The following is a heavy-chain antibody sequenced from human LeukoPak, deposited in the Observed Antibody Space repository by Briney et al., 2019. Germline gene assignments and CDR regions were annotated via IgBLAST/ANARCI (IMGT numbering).Heavy chain of an antibody. CDR2: IYYSGST. Sequence: PSETLSLTCAVYGGSFSGYYWSWIRQHPGKGLEWIGYIYYSGSTYYNPSLKSRVTISVDTSKNQFSLKLSSVTAADTAVYYCASHLRFLDDERYNWFDPWGQGTLVTVSS. CDR1: GGSFSGYY. V-gene: IGHV4-31*11. J-gene: IGHJ5*02. D-gene: IGHD3-3*01. CDR3: ASHLRFLDDERYNWFDP.